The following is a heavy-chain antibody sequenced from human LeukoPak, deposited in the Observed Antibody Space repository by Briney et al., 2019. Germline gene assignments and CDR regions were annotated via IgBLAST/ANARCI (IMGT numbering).Heavy chain of an antibody. V-gene: IGHV4-39*07. CDR2: ISYSGST. D-gene: IGHD1-26*01. CDR3: ARWVGNHNWFDP. Sequence: LSETLSLTCTVSGDSISSGSFLWGCIRQSPGKGLEWIGSISYSGSTYYNPSLKSRVTVSIDTSKNQFSLKMTSVTAADTAVYYCARWVGNHNWFDPWGQGTLVTVSS. CDR1: GDSISSGSFL. J-gene: IGHJ5*02.